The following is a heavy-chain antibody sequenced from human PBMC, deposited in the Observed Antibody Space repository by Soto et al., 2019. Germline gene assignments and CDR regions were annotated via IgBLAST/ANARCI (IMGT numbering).Heavy chain of an antibody. Sequence: PSETLSLTCTVSGGSISSSSFHWGWIRQPPGKGLEWIGSIYYSGSTYYSPSLKSRVTISVDTSKNQFSLKLSSVTAADTAVYYCARRERAAXXXWXXDPWGQGTLVTVXS. CDR3: ARRERAAXXXWXXDP. CDR2: IYYSGST. D-gene: IGHD6-13*01. V-gene: IGHV4-39*01. CDR1: GGSISSSSFH. J-gene: IGHJ5*02.